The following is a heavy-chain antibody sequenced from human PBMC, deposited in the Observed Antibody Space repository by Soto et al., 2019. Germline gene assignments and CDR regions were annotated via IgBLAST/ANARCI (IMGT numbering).Heavy chain of an antibody. V-gene: IGHV3-74*01. Sequence: GGSLRLSCAASGFTFSSYWMHWVRQAPGKGLVWVSRINSDGSSTSYADSVKGRFTISRDNAKNTLYLQMNSLRAEDKAVYYGARTGSFGYCSSTSCSPSYYYYGMDVWGQGTTVTVSS. CDR3: ARTGSFGYCSSTSCSPSYYYYGMDV. D-gene: IGHD2-2*01. J-gene: IGHJ6*02. CDR1: GFTFSSYW. CDR2: INSDGSST.